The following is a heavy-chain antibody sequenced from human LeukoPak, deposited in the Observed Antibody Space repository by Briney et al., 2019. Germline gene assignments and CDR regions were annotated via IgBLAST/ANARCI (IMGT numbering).Heavy chain of an antibody. D-gene: IGHD3-22*01. CDR2: IKQDGSKK. V-gene: IGHV3-7*01. Sequence: GGSLRLSCVASGFPFSSYWMTWVRQAPGKGLEWVANIKQDGSKKSYVDSVKGRFTISRDNAKNSLYLQMNSLRAEDTAIYYCAKDRGSLYYYDSSGLYFDYWGQGTLVTVSS. CDR3: AKDRGSLYYYDSSGLYFDY. CDR1: GFPFSSYW. J-gene: IGHJ4*02.